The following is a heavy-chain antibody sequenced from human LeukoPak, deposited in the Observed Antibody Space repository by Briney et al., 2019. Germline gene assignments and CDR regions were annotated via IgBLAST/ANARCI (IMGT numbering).Heavy chain of an antibody. Sequence: GTSVKVSCKASGFTFSRSAMQWVRQARGQRLERIGWIVVGSGNTNYAQKFQGRVTITRDMSTSTAYMEVSSLRSEDTAVYYCAAAAGNSGYDEDAFDIWGQGTMVTVSS. CDR3: AAAAGNSGYDEDAFDI. V-gene: IGHV1-58*02. J-gene: IGHJ3*02. CDR2: IVVGSGNT. D-gene: IGHD5-12*01. CDR1: GFTFSRSA.